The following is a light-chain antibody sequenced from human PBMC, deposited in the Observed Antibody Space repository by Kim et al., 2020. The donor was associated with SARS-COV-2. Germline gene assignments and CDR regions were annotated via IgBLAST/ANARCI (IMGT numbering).Light chain of an antibody. Sequence: DIQMTQSPSSLSASVGDRVTITCRASQSISSYLNWYQQKPGKAPKLLIYAASSLQSGVPSRFSGSGSGTDFTLTISSLQPEDFATYYCQQSYSTPYTFGQGASWRSN. CDR3: QQSYSTPYT. CDR1: QSISSY. CDR2: AAS. V-gene: IGKV1-39*01. J-gene: IGKJ2*01.